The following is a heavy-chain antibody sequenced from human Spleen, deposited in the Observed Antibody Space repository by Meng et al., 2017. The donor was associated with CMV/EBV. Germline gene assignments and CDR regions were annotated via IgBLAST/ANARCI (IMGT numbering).Heavy chain of an antibody. J-gene: IGHJ6*02. V-gene: IGHV3-30*02. CDR2: IRHDGSNN. Sequence: GGSLRLSCAASGFTFSSYGMHWVRQAPGRGLEWVAFIRHDGSNNYYADSVKGRFTISRDNSKSTLFLHMSSLRAEDTAVYYCAKGTCSGTNCYTLINYGMDVWGQGTTVTVSS. CDR3: AKGTCSGTNCYTLINYGMDV. D-gene: IGHD2-2*02. CDR1: GFTFSSYG.